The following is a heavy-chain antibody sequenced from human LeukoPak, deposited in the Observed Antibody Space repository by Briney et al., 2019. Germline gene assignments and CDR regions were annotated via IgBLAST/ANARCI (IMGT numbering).Heavy chain of an antibody. V-gene: IGHV1-69*05. J-gene: IGHJ4*02. Sequence: SVKVSCKASGGSFSSYAINWVRQAPGQGLEWMAGIIPIFGTAKYAQKFQGRVTVTTDESTSTAYMELSSLRSEDTAVYYCASGLGIAAAGRDYWGQGTLVTVSS. CDR3: ASGLGIAAAGRDY. D-gene: IGHD6-13*01. CDR2: IIPIFGTA. CDR1: GGSFSSYA.